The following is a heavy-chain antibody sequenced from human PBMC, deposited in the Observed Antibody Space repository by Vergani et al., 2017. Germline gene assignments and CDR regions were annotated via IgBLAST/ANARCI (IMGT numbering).Heavy chain of an antibody. CDR3: ARDGVVVSAPLDY. D-gene: IGHD2-15*01. J-gene: IGHJ4*02. Sequence: EVQLVESGGGLVQPGGSLRLSCAASGFTFSSYSMNWVRQAPGKGLEWVSYISSSSSTIYYADSVKGRFTISRDNAQNSLYLQMNSLRAEDTAVYYCARDGVVVSAPLDYGGQGTLVTVSS. CDR1: GFTFSSYS. CDR2: ISSSSSTI. V-gene: IGHV3-48*04.